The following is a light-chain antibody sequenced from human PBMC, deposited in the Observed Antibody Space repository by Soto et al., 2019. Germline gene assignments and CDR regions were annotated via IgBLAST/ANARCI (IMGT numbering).Light chain of an antibody. J-gene: IGKJ1*01. CDR2: AAS. V-gene: IGKV1-6*01. CDR1: QAIGNE. Sequence: AIQMTQSPSSLSASVGDTVTITCRASQAIGNELGWYQQRPGKAPNLLIHAASTLQSGVPSRFSGSGAGTDFTLTISSLLPEDFATYYCLQVHSYPRTFGQGTMVETK. CDR3: LQVHSYPRT.